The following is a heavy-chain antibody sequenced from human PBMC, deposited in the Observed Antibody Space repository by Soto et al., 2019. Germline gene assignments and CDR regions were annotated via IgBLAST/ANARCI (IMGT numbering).Heavy chain of an antibody. V-gene: IGHV4-4*02. J-gene: IGHJ4*02. D-gene: IGHD2-2*01. Sequence: PSETLSLTCAVSGGSISSSNWWSWVRQPPGKGLEWIGEIYHSGSTNYNPSLKSRVTISVDKSKNQFSLKLSSVTAADTAVYYCARDVLYCSSTSCYHHFDYWGQGTLVT. CDR3: ARDVLYCSSTSCYHHFDY. CDR2: IYHSGST. CDR1: GGSISSSNW.